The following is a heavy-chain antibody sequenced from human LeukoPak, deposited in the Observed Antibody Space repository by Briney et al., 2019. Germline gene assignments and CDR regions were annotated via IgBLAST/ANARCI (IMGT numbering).Heavy chain of an antibody. V-gene: IGHV1-69*13. Sequence: SVKVSCKASGGSFSSYTINWVRQAPGQGREWRGEIIPNYGATNYAQKFQGRVTISADSSTSTAYMELISLTSDDTAVYYCARDYTIKAPYFDYWGQGTLVTVSS. CDR2: IIPNYGAT. D-gene: IGHD5-24*01. J-gene: IGHJ4*02. CDR3: ARDYTIKAPYFDY. CDR1: GGSFSSYT.